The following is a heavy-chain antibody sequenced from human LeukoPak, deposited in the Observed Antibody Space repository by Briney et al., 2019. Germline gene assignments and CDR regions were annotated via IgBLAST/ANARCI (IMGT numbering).Heavy chain of an antibody. CDR3: AATYYYDSSDDY. Sequence: SETLSLTCTVSGGSISSSGYYWGWIRQPPGKGLEWIASIYYSGSTNYNPSLKSRVTISVDTSKNQFSLKLSSVTAADTAVYYCAATYYYDSSDDYWGQGTLVTVSS. CDR2: IYYSGST. V-gene: IGHV4-39*07. D-gene: IGHD3-22*01. CDR1: GGSISSSGYY. J-gene: IGHJ4*02.